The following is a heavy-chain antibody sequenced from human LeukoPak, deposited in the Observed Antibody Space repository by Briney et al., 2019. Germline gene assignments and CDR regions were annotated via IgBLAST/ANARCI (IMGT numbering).Heavy chain of an antibody. CDR3: AKDGISGWYGNHFDF. J-gene: IGHJ4*02. D-gene: IGHD6-19*01. CDR1: GFTFSRYA. V-gene: IGHV3-23*01. Sequence: GGSLRLSCAASGFTFSRYAMNWVRQAPGKGLEWVSSIRGSGDSTYYADSVKGRFIISRDNSKNTLYLQISSLRVEDTAIYYCAKDGISGWYGNHFDFWGQGTLVTGSS. CDR2: IRGSGDST.